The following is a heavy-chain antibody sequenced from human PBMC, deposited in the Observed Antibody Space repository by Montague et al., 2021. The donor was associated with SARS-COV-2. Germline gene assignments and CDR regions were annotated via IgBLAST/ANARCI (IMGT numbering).Heavy chain of an antibody. Sequence: TLSLTCTVSGGSISSSSYYWSWIRQPAGKGLEWIERFYTTGSTNYNPSLKSRVTMSVDTSKNQFSLKLSSVTAADTAVYYCARDYYDSTGLNWFDPWGQGLLVTVSS. J-gene: IGHJ5*02. V-gene: IGHV4-61*02. CDR2: FYTTGST. D-gene: IGHD3-22*01. CDR1: GGSISSSSYY. CDR3: ARDYYDSTGLNWFDP.